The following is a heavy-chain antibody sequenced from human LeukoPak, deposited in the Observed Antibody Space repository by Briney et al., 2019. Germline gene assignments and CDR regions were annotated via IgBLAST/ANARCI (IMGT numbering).Heavy chain of an antibody. CDR1: GFTVSYNY. CDR3: ARGGYNTSYYFDC. V-gene: IGHV3-53*01. Sequence: PGGSLRLSCAASGFTVSYNYMSWVRQAPGKGLERVSIVYRGGSTYYADSVKGRFTISRDNSKNTLYLEMNSLRAEDTAIYYCARGGYNTSYYFDCWGQGTLVTVSS. CDR2: VYRGGST. J-gene: IGHJ4*01. D-gene: IGHD1-14*01.